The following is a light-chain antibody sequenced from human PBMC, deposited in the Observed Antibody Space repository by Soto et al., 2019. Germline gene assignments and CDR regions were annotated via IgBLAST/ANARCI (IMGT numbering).Light chain of an antibody. CDR1: SSDVGGYNY. Sequence: QSALTQPPSASGSPGQSATISCTGTSSDVGGYNYVSWYQQHPGKAPKLMIYEVSKRPSGVPDRFSGSKSGNTASLTVSGLQAEDEADYYCSSYAGSNNHVVFGGGTQLTVL. CDR3: SSYAGSNNHVV. J-gene: IGLJ2*01. V-gene: IGLV2-8*01. CDR2: EVS.